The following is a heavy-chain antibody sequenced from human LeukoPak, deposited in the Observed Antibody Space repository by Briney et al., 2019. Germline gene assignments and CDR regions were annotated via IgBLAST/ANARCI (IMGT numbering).Heavy chain of an antibody. CDR2: IFYTGST. Sequence: SETLSLTCSVSGGSISNNNYYWGWIRQPPGKGLEWIGSIFYTGSTFYKPSLKSRVTISVDTSKNQFSLKLSSVTAADTAVYYCARHTGYYNLGSYSIDHWGQGTLVTVSS. D-gene: IGHD3-10*01. CDR3: ARHTGYYNLGSYSIDH. J-gene: IGHJ4*02. V-gene: IGHV4-39*01. CDR1: GGSISNNNYY.